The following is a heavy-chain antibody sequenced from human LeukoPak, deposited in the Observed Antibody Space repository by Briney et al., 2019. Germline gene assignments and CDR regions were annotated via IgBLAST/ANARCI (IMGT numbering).Heavy chain of an antibody. V-gene: IGHV3-9*01. CDR2: ISWNSGSI. D-gene: IGHD1-26*01. CDR1: GFTFDDYA. CDR3: ATHWGVVGATQIDY. J-gene: IGHJ4*02. Sequence: GGSLRLSCAASGFTFDDYAMHWVRQAPGKGLEWVSGISWNSGSIGYADSVKGRFTISRDNAKNSLYLQMNSLRAEDTAVYYCATHWGVVGATQIDYWGQGTLVTVSS.